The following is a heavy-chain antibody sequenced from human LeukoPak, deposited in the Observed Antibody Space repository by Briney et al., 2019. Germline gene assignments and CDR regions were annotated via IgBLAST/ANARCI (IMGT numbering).Heavy chain of an antibody. V-gene: IGHV1-18*01. CDR1: GYTFTNYG. CDR3: ARDAVVGATLQGASFYWFDP. J-gene: IGHJ5*02. Sequence: ASVKVSCKASGYTFTNYGLNWMRQAPGQGLEWLGWINVYSGNIKYAQKFQGRVTLTADTSTTTAYMQLRSLTSDETALYFCARDAVVGATLQGASFYWFDPWGQGTLVTISS. CDR2: INVYSGNI. D-gene: IGHD1-26*01.